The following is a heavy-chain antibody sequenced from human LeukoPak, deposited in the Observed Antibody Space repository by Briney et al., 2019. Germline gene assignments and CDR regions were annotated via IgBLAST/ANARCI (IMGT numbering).Heavy chain of an antibody. D-gene: IGHD3-10*01. CDR1: GFIATSNY. CDR3: ARVGIWFGELLYEDY. J-gene: IGHJ4*02. Sequence: GGSLRLSCSFSGFIATSNYMAWVRQSPGKGLQWISFIYGGGNTLYADSVKGRFTISRDNSKNTLYLQMNSLRAEDTAVYYCARVGIWFGELLYEDYWGQGTLVTVSS. CDR2: IYGGGNT. V-gene: IGHV3-53*01.